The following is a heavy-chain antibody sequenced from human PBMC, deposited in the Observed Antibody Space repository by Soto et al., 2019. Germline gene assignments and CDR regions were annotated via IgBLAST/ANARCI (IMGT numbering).Heavy chain of an antibody. D-gene: IGHD6-19*01. CDR3: ARVLGWVAGTNNYYYYGMDV. J-gene: IGHJ6*02. CDR2: ISAYNGNT. Sequence: ASVKVSCKASGYTFTSYGISWVRQAPGQRLEWMGWISAYNGNTNYAQKLQGRVTMTTDTSTSTAYMELRSLRSDDTAVYYCARVLGWVAGTNNYYYYGMDVWGQGTTVTVSS. V-gene: IGHV1-18*04. CDR1: GYTFTSYG.